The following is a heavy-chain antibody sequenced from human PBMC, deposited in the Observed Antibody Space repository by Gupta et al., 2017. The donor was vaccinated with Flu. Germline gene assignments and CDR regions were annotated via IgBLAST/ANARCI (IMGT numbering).Heavy chain of an antibody. CDR1: SLRSYS. V-gene: IGHV3-21*06. Sequence: SLRSYSMTWVRQAPGQGLEWVSSINYRSNYINYTDSVKGRFIISRDNAKNSLYLQMNSLRAEDTAVYYCARESDFLGVLLEADDWVQGTLVT. CDR3: ARESDFLGVLLEADD. D-gene: IGHD3-3*01. J-gene: IGHJ4*02. CDR2: INYRSNYI.